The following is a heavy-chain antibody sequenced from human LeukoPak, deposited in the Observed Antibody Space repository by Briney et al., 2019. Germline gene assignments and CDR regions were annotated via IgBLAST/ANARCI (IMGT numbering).Heavy chain of an antibody. D-gene: IGHD6-13*01. CDR2: IKQDGSER. CDR1: GFTFSTFW. Sequence: GGSLRLSCEASGFTFSTFWMTCVRQVPGKGLEWVANIKQDGSERNYVDSVKGRFTISRDNAKNSLYLQMNSLRAEDTAVYYCARGASSSPWGQGTLVTVSS. CDR3: ARGASSSP. J-gene: IGHJ5*02. V-gene: IGHV3-7*03.